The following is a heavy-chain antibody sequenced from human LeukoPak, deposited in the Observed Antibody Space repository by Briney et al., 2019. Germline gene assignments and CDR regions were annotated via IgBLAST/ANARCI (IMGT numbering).Heavy chain of an antibody. D-gene: IGHD6-13*01. Sequence: PGRSLRLSCAASGITFSTYAMHWVRQAPGKGLEGVAVISYDGTYKYYADSVKGRFTISSDNSKNTLYLQMNSLRSEDTAVYYCALGIITAAANFDYWGQGTQVTVSS. CDR2: ISYDGTYK. J-gene: IGHJ4*02. CDR1: GITFSTYA. CDR3: ALGIITAAANFDY. V-gene: IGHV3-30*04.